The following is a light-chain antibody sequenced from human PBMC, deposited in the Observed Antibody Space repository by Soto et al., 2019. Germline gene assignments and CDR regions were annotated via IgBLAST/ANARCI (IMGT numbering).Light chain of an antibody. V-gene: IGLV2-14*01. CDR2: DVS. CDR1: SSDVGGYNY. J-gene: IGLJ1*01. Sequence: QSVLAQPASVSGSPGQSITISCTGTSSDVGGYNYVSWYLQHPGKAPKLMIYDVSNRPSGVSNRFSGSKPGNTASLTISGLQAEDEADYYCSSYTSSSTLEVFGTGTKVTV. CDR3: SSYTSSSTLEV.